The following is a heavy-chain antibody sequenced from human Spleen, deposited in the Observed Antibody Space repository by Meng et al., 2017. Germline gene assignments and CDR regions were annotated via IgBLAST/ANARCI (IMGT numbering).Heavy chain of an antibody. CDR1: GFSFDDYA. Sequence: SLKISCAASGFSFDDYAMHWVRQAPGKGLEWVSGIFWNSGSLGYGDSVKGRFTISRDNAKNTLYLQMNSLRPEDTALYYCAKLACSGGSCYEETDYWGQGTLVTVSS. D-gene: IGHD2-15*01. V-gene: IGHV3-9*01. J-gene: IGHJ4*02. CDR3: AKLACSGGSCYEETDY. CDR2: IFWNSGSL.